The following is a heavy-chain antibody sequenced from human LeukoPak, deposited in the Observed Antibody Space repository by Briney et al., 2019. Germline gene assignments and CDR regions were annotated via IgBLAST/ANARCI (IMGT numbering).Heavy chain of an antibody. CDR1: GGSMNNYS. D-gene: IGHD3-22*01. CDR2: IYDTGSA. CDR3: ARGRGDSKGTSFDS. J-gene: IGHJ4*02. V-gene: IGHV4-59*01. Sequence: WESLSLTCTASGGSMNNYSWSWIRQSPGKGLEWIGYIYDTGSATYKPSLKSRVTLSLDTSKNQFSLKLSSVTAADTAVYYCARGRGDSKGTSFDSWGQGALVTVSS.